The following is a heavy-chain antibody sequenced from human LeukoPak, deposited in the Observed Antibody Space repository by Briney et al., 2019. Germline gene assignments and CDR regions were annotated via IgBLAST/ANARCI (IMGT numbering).Heavy chain of an antibody. CDR2: MNPNSGNT. J-gene: IGHJ6*03. V-gene: IGHV1-8*01. D-gene: IGHD5-18*01. Sequence: ASVKVSCKASGYTFTSYDINWVRQATGQGLEWMGWMNPNSGNTGYAQKFQGRVTMTRNTPISTAHMELSSLRSEDTAVYYCAWGKYSYGTAYYYYYYMDVWGKGTTVTVSS. CDR3: AWGKYSYGTAYYYYYYMDV. CDR1: GYTFTSYD.